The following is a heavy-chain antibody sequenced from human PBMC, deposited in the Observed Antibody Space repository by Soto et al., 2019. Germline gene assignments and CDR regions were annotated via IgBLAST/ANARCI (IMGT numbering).Heavy chain of an antibody. J-gene: IGHJ4*02. CDR3: ASTSSYYAHSTRSGGNDY. V-gene: IGHV3-7*01. Sequence: PGGSLRLSCAASGFTFSSYWMSWVRQAPGKGLEWVANIKQDGSEKYYVDSVKGRFTISRDNAKNSLYLQMNSLRAEDTAVYYCASTSSYYAHSTRSGGNDYWGQGTLVTVSS. CDR2: IKQDGSEK. CDR1: GFTFSSYW. D-gene: IGHD1-26*01.